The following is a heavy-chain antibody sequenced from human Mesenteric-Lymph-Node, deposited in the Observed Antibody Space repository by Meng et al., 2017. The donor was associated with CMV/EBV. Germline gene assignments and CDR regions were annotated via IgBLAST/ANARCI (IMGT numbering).Heavy chain of an antibody. D-gene: IGHD2-15*01. CDR2: IQFGGTNK. Sequence: GGSLRLSCAASGFTFSTYGMHWVRQAPGKGLEWVAFIQFGGTNKYYADSVRGRFTISRDTSNNTLYLQMSSLRADDTAIYYCAKMAGYCSGGTCASQPFDSWGQGTLVTVSS. CDR1: GFTFSTYG. J-gene: IGHJ4*02. V-gene: IGHV3-30*02. CDR3: AKMAGYCSGGTCASQPFDS.